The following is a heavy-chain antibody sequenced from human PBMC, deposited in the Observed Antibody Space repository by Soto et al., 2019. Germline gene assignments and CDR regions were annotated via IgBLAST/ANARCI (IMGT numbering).Heavy chain of an antibody. Sequence: SETLSLTCTVSGLSISSVNYYWSWIRQPPGKGLEWIGYIYYSGSTYYNPSLRSRVTISVDTSKNQFSLKLSSVTAADTAVYYCARYGSGECNRGSCYSPFDYWGQGTLVTVSS. CDR2: IYYSGST. D-gene: IGHD2-15*01. CDR3: ARYGSGECNRGSCYSPFDY. V-gene: IGHV4-30-4*01. CDR1: GLSISSVNYY. J-gene: IGHJ4*02.